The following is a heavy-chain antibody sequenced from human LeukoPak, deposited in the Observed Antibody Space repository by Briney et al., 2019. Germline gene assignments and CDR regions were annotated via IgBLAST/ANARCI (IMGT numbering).Heavy chain of an antibody. CDR2: FDPEDGET. V-gene: IGHV1-24*01. D-gene: IGHD3-3*01. J-gene: IGHJ6*02. Sequence: ASVKVSCKVSGYTLTELSMHWVRQAPGKGLEWMGGFDPEDGETIYAQKFQGRVTMTEDTSTDTAYMELGSLRSEDTAVYYCATGLRFLEWLPHRPYYYYGMDVWGQGTTVTVSS. CDR3: ATGLRFLEWLPHRPYYYYGMDV. CDR1: GYTLTELS.